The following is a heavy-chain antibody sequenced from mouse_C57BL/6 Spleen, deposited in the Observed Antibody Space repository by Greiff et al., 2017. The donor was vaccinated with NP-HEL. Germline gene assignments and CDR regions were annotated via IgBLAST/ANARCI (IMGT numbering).Heavy chain of an antibody. Sequence: QVQLQQPGAELVKPGASVKLSCKASGYTFTSYWMHCVKQRPGQGLEWIGMIHPNSGSTNYNEKFKSKATLTVDKSSSTAYMQLSSLTSEDSAVYYCARIERDYGSSYDAMDYWGQGTSVTVSS. CDR1: GYTFTSYW. D-gene: IGHD1-1*01. CDR2: IHPNSGST. J-gene: IGHJ4*01. V-gene: IGHV1-64*01. CDR3: ARIERDYGSSYDAMDY.